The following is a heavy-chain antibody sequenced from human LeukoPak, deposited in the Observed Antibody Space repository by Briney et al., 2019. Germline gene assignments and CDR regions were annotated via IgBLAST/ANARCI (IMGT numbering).Heavy chain of an antibody. D-gene: IGHD3-9*01. J-gene: IGHJ4*02. V-gene: IGHV4-39*07. Sequence: PSETLSLTCAVSSASINSSPYFWGWIRQSPGKGLEWIATISYSGTTYYNPSLKSRVTISVDTSKNQFSLKLSSVTAADTAVYYCARGHWNDILTGFFDYWGQGTLVTVSS. CDR2: ISYSGTT. CDR3: ARGHWNDILTGFFDY. CDR1: SASINSSPYF.